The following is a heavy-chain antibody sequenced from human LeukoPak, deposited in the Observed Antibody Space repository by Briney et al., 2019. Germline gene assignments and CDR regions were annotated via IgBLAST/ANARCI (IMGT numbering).Heavy chain of an antibody. Sequence: SETLSLTCTVSGGSISSYHWRWIRQPPGKGLEGIGYIYYSGSTNYNPSLKSRVTISVDTSKNQFSLKLSSVTAADTAVYYCARAPSMVRGVPTDYWGQGTLVTVSS. J-gene: IGHJ4*02. CDR3: ARAPSMVRGVPTDY. V-gene: IGHV4-59*01. CDR1: GGSISSYH. D-gene: IGHD3-10*01. CDR2: IYYSGST.